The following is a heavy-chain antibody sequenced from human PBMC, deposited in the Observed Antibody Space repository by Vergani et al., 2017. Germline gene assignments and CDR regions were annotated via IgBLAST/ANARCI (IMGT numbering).Heavy chain of an antibody. V-gene: IGHV2-5*04. CDR3: VYRKTECGTTGCFYPFYYYYYMDV. CDR2: FYWNDDQ. J-gene: IGHJ6*03. CDR1: GFSLNTRGVS. D-gene: IGHD1-7*01. Sequence: HITLKESGPTLVKPPQTLTLPCTFSGFSLNTRGVSVAWIRKPPGKALDWLAHFYWNDDQHYSPSLNNRVTITKDTSKNQVVLTMTNMDYVDTGTYYCVYRKTECGTTGCFYPFYYYYYMDVGGKGTTVTVSS.